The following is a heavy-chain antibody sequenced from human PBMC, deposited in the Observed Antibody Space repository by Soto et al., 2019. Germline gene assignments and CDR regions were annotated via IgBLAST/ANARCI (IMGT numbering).Heavy chain of an antibody. CDR1: GYTFTSYG. J-gene: IGHJ4*02. D-gene: IGHD5-12*01. CDR2: ISAYNGNT. CDR3: ARAPPDIVATIGDY. Sequence: GASVKVSCKASGYTFTSYGISWVRQAPGQGLEWMGWISAYNGNTNYAQKLQGRVTMTTDTSTSTAYMELRSPRSDDTAVYYCARAPPDIVATIGDYWGQGTLVTVSS. V-gene: IGHV1-18*01.